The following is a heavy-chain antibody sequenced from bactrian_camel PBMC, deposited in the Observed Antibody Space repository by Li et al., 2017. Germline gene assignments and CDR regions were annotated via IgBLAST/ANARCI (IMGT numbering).Heavy chain of an antibody. V-gene: IGHV3S53*01. Sequence: QVQLVESGGGTVQPGGSLRLSCVASAYTYSTHCMGWFRQAPGKEREGVAADANDGTTRYATSVKGRFTISKDNANDTLFLQMNSLKLEDTAMYYCAADSRKRGGILSILTCDYNYWGQGTQVTVS. D-gene: IGHD2*01. J-gene: IGHJ4*01. CDR1: AYTYSTHC. CDR3: AADSRKRGGILSILTCDYNY. CDR2: DANDGTT.